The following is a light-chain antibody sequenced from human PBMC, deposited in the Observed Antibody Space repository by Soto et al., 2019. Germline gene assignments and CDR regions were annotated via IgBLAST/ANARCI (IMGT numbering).Light chain of an antibody. CDR2: GAS. J-gene: IGKJ5*01. V-gene: IGKV3-20*01. CDR1: HSVSRTY. CDR3: QQFDDSVT. Sequence: EIVLTQSPGTLSLSPGETATLSCRRSHSVSRTYLAWYQQKPGQAPRLLIYGASDMATGTPDRFSGSGSGTDFTLTISRLEPEDSAVYYCQQFDDSVTFGQGTRLEIK.